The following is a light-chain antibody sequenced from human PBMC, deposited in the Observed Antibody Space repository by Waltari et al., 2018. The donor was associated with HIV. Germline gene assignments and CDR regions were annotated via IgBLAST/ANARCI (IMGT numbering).Light chain of an antibody. J-gene: IGLJ3*02. V-gene: IGLV2-8*01. Sequence: QSALTQPPSASGSLGQSVTISCTGSSSDIGAYDFVSWFQQHPHSAPKLLLYDVTRRPSTASDCSSGSRSGNTAFLTVAGLQPDDEATYFCSSYGDSLRVLFGGGTNVTVL. CDR3: SSYGDSLRVL. CDR2: DVT. CDR1: SSDIGAYDF.